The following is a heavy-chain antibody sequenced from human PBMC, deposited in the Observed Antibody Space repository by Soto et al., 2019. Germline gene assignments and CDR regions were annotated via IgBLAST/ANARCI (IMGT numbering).Heavy chain of an antibody. CDR2: IGTAGDT. CDR3: ARDRATYGMDV. CDR1: GFTFSSYD. Sequence: GGSLRLSCAASGFTFSSYDMRWVRQATGKGLEWVSAIGTAGDTYYPGSVKGRFTISRENAKNSLYLQMNSLRAGDTAVYYCARDRATYGMDVWGQGTTVTVSS. J-gene: IGHJ6*02. V-gene: IGHV3-13*01.